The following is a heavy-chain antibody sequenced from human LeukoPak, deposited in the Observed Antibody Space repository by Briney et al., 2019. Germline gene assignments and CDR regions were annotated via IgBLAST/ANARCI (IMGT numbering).Heavy chain of an antibody. CDR3: AGGEMATIMVDY. CDR1: GYSISSGHY. D-gene: IGHD5-24*01. CDR2: IYHTGST. Sequence: SETLSLTCTVSGYSISSGHYWAWIRQPPGKGLEWIGSIYHTGSTYYLPSLESRVTMSVDTSKNHFSLKLSSVTAADTAVYYCAGGEMATIMVDYWGQGTLVTVSS. V-gene: IGHV4-38-2*02. J-gene: IGHJ4*02.